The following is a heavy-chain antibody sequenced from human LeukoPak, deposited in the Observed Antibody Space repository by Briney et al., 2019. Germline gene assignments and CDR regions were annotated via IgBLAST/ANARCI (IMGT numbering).Heavy chain of an antibody. V-gene: IGHV4-34*01. CDR3: ARGPYDTLTRLYSSWFDP. J-gene: IGHJ5*02. CDR2: INHSGNT. CDR1: GASFTAYY. Sequence: SETLSLTCDVYGASFTAYYWVWIRQPPGKGLEWIGEINHSGNTNYSPSLKSRVTTSVDTSKKQFSLKLRSVTAADAAVYYCARGPYDTLTRLYSSWFDPWGQGTLVSVSS. D-gene: IGHD3-9*01.